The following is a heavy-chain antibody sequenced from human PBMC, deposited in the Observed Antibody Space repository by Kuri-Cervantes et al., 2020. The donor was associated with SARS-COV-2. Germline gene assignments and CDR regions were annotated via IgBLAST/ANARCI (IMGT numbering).Heavy chain of an antibody. J-gene: IGHJ3*02. CDR1: GYTFTSYA. CDR2: ISYDGSNK. V-gene: IGHV3-30-3*01. Sequence: SCKASGYTFTSYAMHWVRQAPGKGLEWVAVISYDGSNKYYADSVKGRFTISRDNSKNTLYLQMNSLRAEDTAVYYCAREAWEDGYRAGAFDIWGQGTMVTVSS. D-gene: IGHD6-13*01. CDR3: AREAWEDGYRAGAFDI.